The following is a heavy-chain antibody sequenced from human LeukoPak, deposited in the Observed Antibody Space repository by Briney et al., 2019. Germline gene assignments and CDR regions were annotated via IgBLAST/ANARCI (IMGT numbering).Heavy chain of an antibody. Sequence: PSETLSLTCAVYGGSFSGYYWSWIRQPPGKGLEWMGEINHSGSTNYNPSLKSRVTISVDTSKNQFSLKLSSVTAADTAVYYCARGRRGYYDSSGYYPRSHFDYWGQGTLVTVSS. CDR3: ARGRRGYYDSSGYYPRSHFDY. CDR2: INHSGST. J-gene: IGHJ4*02. D-gene: IGHD3-22*01. CDR1: GGSFSGYY. V-gene: IGHV4-34*01.